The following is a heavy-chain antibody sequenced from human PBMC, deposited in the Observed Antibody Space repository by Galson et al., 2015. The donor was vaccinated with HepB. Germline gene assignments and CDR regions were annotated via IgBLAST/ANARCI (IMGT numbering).Heavy chain of an antibody. J-gene: IGHJ3*02. D-gene: IGHD2/OR15-2a*01. Sequence: SVKVSCKASGCTFTSYAMHWVRQAPGQRLEWMGWINAGNGNTKYSQKFQGRVTITRDTSASTAYMELSSLRSEDTAVYYCARALITSQNIVNRREDAFDIWGQGTMVTVSS. CDR1: GCTFTSYA. V-gene: IGHV1-3*01. CDR3: ARALITSQNIVNRREDAFDI. CDR2: INAGNGNT.